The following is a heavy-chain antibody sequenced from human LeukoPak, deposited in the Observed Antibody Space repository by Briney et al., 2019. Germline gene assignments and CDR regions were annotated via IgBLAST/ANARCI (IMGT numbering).Heavy chain of an antibody. J-gene: IGHJ3*02. CDR3: ARRVAAAGDAFDI. D-gene: IGHD6-13*01. V-gene: IGHV5-51*01. Sequence: GESLKISCKGSGYSFTSYWIGWVRQMPGKGLEWMGIIYPGDSDTRYSPSFQGQVTISADKSISTVYLQWSSLKASDTAMYYCARRVAAAGDAFDIWGQGTMVTVSS. CDR2: IYPGDSDT. CDR1: GYSFTSYW.